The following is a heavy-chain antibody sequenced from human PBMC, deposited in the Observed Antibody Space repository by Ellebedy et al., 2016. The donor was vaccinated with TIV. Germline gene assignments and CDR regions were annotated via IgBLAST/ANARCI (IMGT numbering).Heavy chain of an antibody. CDR2: ISSSSSTI. V-gene: IGHV3-48*01. CDR3: ARARLDWNWFDP. D-gene: IGHD3-9*01. CDR1: GFTFSTYS. Sequence: GGSLRLSXAASGFTFSTYSMNWVRQAPGKGLEWVSYISSSSSTIYYADSVKGRFTISRDNSKNTLYLQMNSLRAEDTAVYYCARARLDWNWFDPWGQGTLVTVSS. J-gene: IGHJ5*02.